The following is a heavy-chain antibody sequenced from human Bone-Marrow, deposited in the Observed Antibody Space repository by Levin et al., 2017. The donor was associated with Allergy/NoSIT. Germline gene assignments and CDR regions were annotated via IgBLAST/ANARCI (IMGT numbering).Heavy chain of an antibody. V-gene: IGHV1-8*01. Sequence: VASVKVSCKTSGYTFTSFDINWVRQAIGQGLEWMGWMYPNSDNAGYAQKFQGRVTMTRNTSISTAYMELSSLRSEDTAIYYCARGELGSGYLFDYWGQGTLVTVSS. J-gene: IGHJ4*02. CDR2: MYPNSDNA. CDR1: GYTFTSFD. CDR3: ARGELGSGYLFDY. D-gene: IGHD5-12*01.